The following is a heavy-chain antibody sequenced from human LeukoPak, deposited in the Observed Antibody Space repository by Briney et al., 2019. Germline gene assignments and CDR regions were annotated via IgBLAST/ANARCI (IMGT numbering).Heavy chain of an antibody. CDR1: GYIFTTYF. Sequence: GASVKVSCKASGYIFTTYFIHWVRQAPGQGLEWMGWINPNNGDTNYVQKFQGRVTMTRDTSISTAYMELTRLRSDDTAVYYCARDAWLVGTTNLYYFDYWGQGTLVTVSS. V-gene: IGHV1-2*02. J-gene: IGHJ4*02. CDR3: ARDAWLVGTTNLYYFDY. D-gene: IGHD1-26*01. CDR2: INPNNGDT.